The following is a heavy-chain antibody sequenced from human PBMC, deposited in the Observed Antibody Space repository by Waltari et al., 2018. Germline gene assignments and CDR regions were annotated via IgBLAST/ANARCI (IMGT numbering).Heavy chain of an antibody. CDR3: ANLAAAGKRDY. CDR2: INAGNGNT. CDR1: GYPFTSYA. Sequence: QVQLVQSGAEVKKPGASVKVSCKASGYPFTSYAMHCVRQAPGQRLEWMGWINAGNGNTKYSQKFQGRVTITRDTSASTAYMELSSLRSEDTAVYYCANLAAAGKRDYWGQGTLVTVSS. V-gene: IGHV1-3*01. D-gene: IGHD6-13*01. J-gene: IGHJ4*02.